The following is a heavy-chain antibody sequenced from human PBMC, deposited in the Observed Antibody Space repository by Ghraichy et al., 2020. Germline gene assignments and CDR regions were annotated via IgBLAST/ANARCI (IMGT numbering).Heavy chain of an antibody. V-gene: IGHV3-23*01. CDR1: GFTFSSYA. Sequence: GGSLRLSCAASGFTFSSYAMSWVRQAPGKGLEWVSAISGSGGSTYYADSVKGRFTIARDNSKNTLYLQMNSLRAEDTAVYYCAKDYRRKWNVLRYFDFYGMDVWGQGTTVTVSS. D-gene: IGHD3-9*01. CDR2: ISGSGGST. J-gene: IGHJ6*02. CDR3: AKDYRRKWNVLRYFDFYGMDV.